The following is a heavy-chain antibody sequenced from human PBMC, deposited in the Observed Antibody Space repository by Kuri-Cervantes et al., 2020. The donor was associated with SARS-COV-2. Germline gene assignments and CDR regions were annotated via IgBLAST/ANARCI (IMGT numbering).Heavy chain of an antibody. CDR1: GWSSTTYW. CDR3: ARHGKSGTSAWCSHFYNWFDS. J-gene: IGHJ5*01. D-gene: IGHD2-2*01. Sequence: KHSSKGSGWSSTTYWIRWVSQRPGKGLEWLGIIYPGDSDTRYSTSFQGQVTISANKSISTAYLQWSSLKASDTAMYYGARHGKSGTSAWCSHFYNWFDSWGQGTRVTVSS. V-gene: IGHV5-51*01. CDR2: IYPGDSDT.